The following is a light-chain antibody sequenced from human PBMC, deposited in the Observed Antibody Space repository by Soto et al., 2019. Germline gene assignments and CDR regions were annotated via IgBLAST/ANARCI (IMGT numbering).Light chain of an antibody. V-gene: IGKV1-33*01. Sequence: DIQITQSPSSLSSSVSERFTITCQASQDISNYLNWYQQKPGKAPKLLIYDASNLETGVPSRFSGSGSGTDFTFTISSLQPEDIATYYCQQYDNLPITFGQGTRLEIK. J-gene: IGKJ5*01. CDR2: DAS. CDR3: QQYDNLPIT. CDR1: QDISNY.